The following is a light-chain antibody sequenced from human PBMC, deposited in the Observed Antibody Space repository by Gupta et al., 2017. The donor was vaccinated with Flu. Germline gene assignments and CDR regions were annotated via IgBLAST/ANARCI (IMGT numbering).Light chain of an antibody. CDR1: SSDIGAGYD. CDR2: GNN. CDR3: QSYDSSLSGSV. Sequence: QSVLTQPPSVSGAPGQRLTISCTGSSSDIGAGYDVHWYQQVPGAAPKLLIYGNNNRPSGVPDRFSGSKSGTSASLAITGLQAEDEADYYCQSYDSSLSGSVFGGGTKLTAL. V-gene: IGLV1-40*01. J-gene: IGLJ3*02.